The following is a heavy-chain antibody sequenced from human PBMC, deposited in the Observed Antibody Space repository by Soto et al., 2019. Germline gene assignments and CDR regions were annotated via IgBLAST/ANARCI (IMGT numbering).Heavy chain of an antibody. J-gene: IGHJ4*02. D-gene: IGHD4-17*01. CDR1: GGSISSYY. Sequence: QVQLQESGPGLVKPSETLSLTCTVSGGSISSYYWSWIRQPPGKGLEWIGYIYYSGSTNYNPSLKRRVTRSVDTSKNQFSLKLSSVTAADTAVYYCARGFYGDYRVIDYWGQGTLVTVSS. CDR3: ARGFYGDYRVIDY. V-gene: IGHV4-59*08. CDR2: IYYSGST.